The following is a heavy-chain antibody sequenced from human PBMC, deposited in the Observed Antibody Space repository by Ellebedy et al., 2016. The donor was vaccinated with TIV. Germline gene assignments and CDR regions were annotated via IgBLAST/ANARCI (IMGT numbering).Heavy chain of an antibody. Sequence: GGSLRLSCAASGFTFSSYGMHWVRQAPGKGLEWVSGISWNSGSMGYADSVKGRFTISRDNAKNSLYLQMNSLRAEDTALYYCAKGASGYDYWGQGTLVTVSS. CDR3: AKGASGYDY. CDR1: GFTFSSYG. D-gene: IGHD3-22*01. J-gene: IGHJ4*02. V-gene: IGHV3-9*01. CDR2: ISWNSGSM.